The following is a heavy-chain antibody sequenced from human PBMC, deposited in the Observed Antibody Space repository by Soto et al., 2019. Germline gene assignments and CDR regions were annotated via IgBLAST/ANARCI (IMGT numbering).Heavy chain of an antibody. CDR3: ARDLVGGSPRLGYYYYSYVIGV. Sequence: QVQLVQSGAEVKKPGASVKVSCKASGYTFTSYYMHWVRQAPGQGLEWMGIINTSGGSTSSAQKVPGRLTMTRDSSTSAVYMERCSRGYADTDVYYCARDLVGGSPRLGYYYYSYVIGVLGRGPTDTVSS. D-gene: IGHD2-2*01. CDR2: INTSGGST. CDR1: GYTFTSYY. V-gene: IGHV1-46*01. J-gene: IGHJ6*02.